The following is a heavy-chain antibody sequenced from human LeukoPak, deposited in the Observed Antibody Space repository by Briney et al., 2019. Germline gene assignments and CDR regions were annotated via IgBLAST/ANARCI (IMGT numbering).Heavy chain of an antibody. D-gene: IGHD5-18*01. J-gene: IGHJ4*02. V-gene: IGHV3-21*01. CDR1: GFSFSDYN. CDR3: AREYTAMAYDY. CDR2: ISSTSKYI. Sequence: GGSLRLSCTASGFSFSDYNMNWVRQPPGKGLEWVSSISSTSKYIYYADSVKGRFTISRDNAKNSLFLQMNNLRVDDSAVYYCAREYTAMAYDYWGQGNLVTVSS.